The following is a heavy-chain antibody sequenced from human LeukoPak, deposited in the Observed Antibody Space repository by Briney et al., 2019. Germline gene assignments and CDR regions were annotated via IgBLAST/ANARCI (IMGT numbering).Heavy chain of an antibody. CDR2: IKQDGSAK. D-gene: IGHD3-10*01. J-gene: IGHJ6*02. CDR1: GFTFTNYW. Sequence: GGSLRLSCAASGFTFTNYWMNWLRQAPGKGLEWVANIKQDGSAKNYVDSEKGRFTISRDNAKNSLYLQMNSLRAEDTAVYYCARDNTIWFDGMDVWGQGTTVTVSS. V-gene: IGHV3-7*01. CDR3: ARDNTIWFDGMDV.